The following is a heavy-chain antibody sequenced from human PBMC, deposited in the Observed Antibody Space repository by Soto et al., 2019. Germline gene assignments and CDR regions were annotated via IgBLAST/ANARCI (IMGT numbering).Heavy chain of an antibody. V-gene: IGHV4-34*01. CDR1: GGSFSGYY. CDR2: INHSGST. D-gene: IGHD6-6*01. J-gene: IGHJ4*02. CDR3: ARIRGSSMGAIDY. Sequence: PSETLSLTCAVYGGSFSGYYWSWIRQPPGKGLEWIGEINHSGSTNYNPSLKSRVTISVDTSKNQFSLKLSSVTAADTAVYYCARIRGSSMGAIDYWGQGTLVTVSS.